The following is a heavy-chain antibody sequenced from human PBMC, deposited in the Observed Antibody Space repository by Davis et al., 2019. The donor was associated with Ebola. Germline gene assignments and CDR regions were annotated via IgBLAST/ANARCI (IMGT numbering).Heavy chain of an antibody. CDR2: INSDGSST. CDR1: GFTFSSYW. V-gene: IGHV3-74*01. Sequence: HTGGSLRLSCAASGFTFSSYWMHWVRQAPGKGLVWVSRINSDGSSTSYADSVKGRFTISRDNAKNTLYLQMNSLRAEDTAVYYCARARGWLRVTGGYFDYWGQGTLVTVSS. D-gene: IGHD5-12*01. J-gene: IGHJ4*02. CDR3: ARARGWLRVTGGYFDY.